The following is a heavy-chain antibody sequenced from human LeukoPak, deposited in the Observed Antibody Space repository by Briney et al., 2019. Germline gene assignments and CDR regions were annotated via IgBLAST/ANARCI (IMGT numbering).Heavy chain of an antibody. CDR3: ASSTRGYSYGLVGMDV. CDR1: GFTFSDYY. Sequence: GGSLRLSCAASGFTFSDYYMSWIRQAPGKGLGWVSYISSSGSTIYYADSVKGRFTISRDNAKNSLYLQMNSLRAEDTAVYYCASSTRGYSYGLVGMDVWGQGTTVTVSS. J-gene: IGHJ6*02. V-gene: IGHV3-11*01. CDR2: ISSSGSTI. D-gene: IGHD5-18*01.